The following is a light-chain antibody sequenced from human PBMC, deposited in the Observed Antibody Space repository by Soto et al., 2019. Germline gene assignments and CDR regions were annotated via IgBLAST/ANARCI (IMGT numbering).Light chain of an antibody. J-gene: IGLJ3*02. CDR3: SSYTTSTTRV. CDR2: DVT. V-gene: IGLV2-14*01. Sequence: QSALTQPASVSGSPGQSITISCTGTSIDIGVYDFVSWYQQHPGRAPKLLIYDVTNRPSGISDRFSGSKSGNTASLTISGLQPEDEADYYCSSYTTSTTRVFGGGTKLTVL. CDR1: SIDIGVYDF.